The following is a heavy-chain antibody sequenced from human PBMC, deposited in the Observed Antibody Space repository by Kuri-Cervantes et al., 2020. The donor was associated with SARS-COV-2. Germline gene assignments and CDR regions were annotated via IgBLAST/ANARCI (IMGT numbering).Heavy chain of an antibody. CDR2: ISGSGGST. Sequence: GGSLRLSCAASGFTFSSYAMSWVRQAPGKGLEWVSAISGSGGSTYYADSVKGRFTISRDNSKNTLYLQMNSLRAEDTAVYYCARDHRGKNWNHRTFWYFDLWGRGTLVTVSS. J-gene: IGHJ2*01. CDR1: GFTFSSYA. D-gene: IGHD1-14*01. CDR3: ARDHRGKNWNHRTFWYFDL. V-gene: IGHV3-23*01.